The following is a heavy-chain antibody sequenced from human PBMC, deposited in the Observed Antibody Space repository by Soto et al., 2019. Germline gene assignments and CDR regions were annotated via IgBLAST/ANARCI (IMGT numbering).Heavy chain of an antibody. CDR2: ISAYNGNT. J-gene: IGHJ4*02. V-gene: IGHV1-18*01. D-gene: IGHD2-15*01. CDR1: GYTFASYG. Sequence: ASVKVSCKGSGYTFASYGSSWVRQAPGQGLEWMGWISAYNGNTNYAQKLQGRVTMTTDTSTSTAYMELRSLRSDDTAVYYCARGHIVVVVADTGFDYWGQGTLVTVSS. CDR3: ARGHIVVVVADTGFDY.